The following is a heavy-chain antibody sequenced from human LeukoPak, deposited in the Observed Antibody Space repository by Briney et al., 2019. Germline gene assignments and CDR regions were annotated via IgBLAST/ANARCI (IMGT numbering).Heavy chain of an antibody. V-gene: IGHV3-53*01. CDR1: GFTVSSTY. D-gene: IGHD1-26*01. Sequence: GGSLRLSCAASGFTVSSTYMSWVRRAPGKGLEWVSVIYSGGTTYYADSVKGRFTISRDNSKNTLFLQMSSLRAEDTALYYCAKKRAVGAPTGLDYWGQGTLVTVSS. CDR2: IYSGGTT. J-gene: IGHJ4*02. CDR3: AKKRAVGAPTGLDY.